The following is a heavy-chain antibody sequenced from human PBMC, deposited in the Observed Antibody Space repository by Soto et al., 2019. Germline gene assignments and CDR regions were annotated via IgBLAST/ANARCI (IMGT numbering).Heavy chain of an antibody. J-gene: IGHJ4*02. D-gene: IGHD2-15*01. V-gene: IGHV1-46*01. CDR2: IHPSGDT. Sequence: ASVKVSCKASGYKFTTYFIHWVRQAPGQGLEWMGMIHPSGDTGYAQKFRGRVTMTIDTSTTTAYMELRNLTSEDTAVYFSVRGYCTTSTCSGNFKVWGQGTLVTV. CDR1: GYKFTTYF. CDR3: VRGYCTTSTCSGNFKV.